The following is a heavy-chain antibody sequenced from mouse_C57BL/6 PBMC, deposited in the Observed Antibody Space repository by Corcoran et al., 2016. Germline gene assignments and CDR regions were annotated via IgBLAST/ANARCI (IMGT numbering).Heavy chain of an antibody. CDR2: INPNNGGT. V-gene: IGHV1-26*01. J-gene: IGHJ2*01. CDR3: ARGGTTVVAGDY. CDR1: GYTFTDYY. Sequence: EVQLQQSGPELVKPGASVKISCKASGYTFTDYYMNWVKQSHGKSLEWIGDINPNNGGTSYNQKFKGKATLTVDKSSSTAYMELRSLTSEDSAVYYCARGGTTVVAGDYWGQGTTLTVSS. D-gene: IGHD1-1*01.